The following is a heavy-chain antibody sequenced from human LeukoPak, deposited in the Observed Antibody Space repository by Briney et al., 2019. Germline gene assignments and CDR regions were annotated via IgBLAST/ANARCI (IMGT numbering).Heavy chain of an antibody. J-gene: IGHJ4*02. CDR1: SGSIFSSNW. Sequence: SETLSLTCAFSSGSIFSSNWWSWVRQPPGKGLEWIGQIFHSGSTSYSPSLKSRVTISVDKSKNQFSLRLTSVTAADTAVYYCARSPTKRVPEDYWGQGTLVTVSS. V-gene: IGHV4-4*02. CDR2: IFHSGST. CDR3: ARSPTKRVPEDY. D-gene: IGHD2-2*01.